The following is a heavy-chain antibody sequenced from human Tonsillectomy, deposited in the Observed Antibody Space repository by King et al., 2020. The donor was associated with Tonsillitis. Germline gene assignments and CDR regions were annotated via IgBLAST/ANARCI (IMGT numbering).Heavy chain of an antibody. CDR2: IDPSDSYT. V-gene: IGHV5-10-1*03. CDR1: GYSFTSYW. D-gene: IGHD2-15*01. Sequence: VQLVESGAEVKKPGESLRISCKGSGYSFTSYWITWVRQMPGKGLEWMGMIDPSDSYTNYSPSFQGHVTISSDRSISTAYLQWSSLKASDTAIYYCARRGGYCSCGSCYYYYGLDVWGQGTTVTVSS. CDR3: ARRGGYCSCGSCYYYYGLDV. J-gene: IGHJ6*02.